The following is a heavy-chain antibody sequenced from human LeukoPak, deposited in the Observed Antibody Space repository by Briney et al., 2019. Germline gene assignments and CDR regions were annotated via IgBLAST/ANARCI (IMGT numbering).Heavy chain of an antibody. CDR1: GFTFSSYG. J-gene: IGHJ4*02. D-gene: IGHD1-1*01. CDR3: ARDRYNWNDVLGGFDY. V-gene: IGHV3-33*01. Sequence: GGSLRLSCAAPGFTFSSYGMHWVRQAPGKGLEWVAVIWYDGSNKYYADSVKGRFTISRDNSKNTLYLQMNSLRAEDTAVYYCARDRYNWNDVLGGFDYWGQGTLVTVSS. CDR2: IWYDGSNK.